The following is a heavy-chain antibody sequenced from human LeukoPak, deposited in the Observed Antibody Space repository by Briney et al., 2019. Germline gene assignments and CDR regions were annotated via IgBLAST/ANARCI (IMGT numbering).Heavy chain of an antibody. J-gene: IGHJ4*02. D-gene: IGHD6-19*01. Sequence: PGGSLRLSCAASGFTFSDYYMSWIRQAPGKGLEWGSYISSSDTYSNYTDSVKGRFTISRDNAKNSMYLQMNRLRAEDTAVYYCARGPYSSGSSADYWGQGTLVTVSS. V-gene: IGHV3-11*06. CDR1: GFTFSDYY. CDR3: ARGPYSSGSSADY. CDR2: ISSSDTYS.